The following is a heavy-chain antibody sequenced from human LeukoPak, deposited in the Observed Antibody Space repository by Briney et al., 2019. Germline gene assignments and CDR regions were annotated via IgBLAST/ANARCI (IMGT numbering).Heavy chain of an antibody. CDR1: GGSISSSSYY. J-gene: IGHJ4*02. D-gene: IGHD1-14*01. CDR2: IYYSGST. Sequence: PSETLSLTCTVSGGSISSSSYYWGWIRQPPGKGLEWIGSIYYSGSTYYNPSLKSRVTISVDTSKNQFSLKLSSVTAADTAVYYCARVLGMSLTVDYWGQGTLVTVSS. V-gene: IGHV4-39*07. CDR3: ARVLGMSLTVDY.